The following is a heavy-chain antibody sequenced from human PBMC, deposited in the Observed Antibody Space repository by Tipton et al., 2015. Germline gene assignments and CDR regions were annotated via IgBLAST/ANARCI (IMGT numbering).Heavy chain of an antibody. D-gene: IGHD6-19*01. CDR3: ARGRSSSGWYNSEQQTPTPLDF. Sequence: LRLSCTVSGGSISSGAYFWSWIRQHPGKGLEWIGYIYYSGNTYYNPSLKSRVTILVDTSKNQFSLKLSSVTAADTAVYYCARGRSSSGWYNSEQQTPTPLDFWGQGTLVTVSS. CDR2: IYYSGNT. CDR1: GGSISSGAYF. V-gene: IGHV4-31*02. J-gene: IGHJ4*02.